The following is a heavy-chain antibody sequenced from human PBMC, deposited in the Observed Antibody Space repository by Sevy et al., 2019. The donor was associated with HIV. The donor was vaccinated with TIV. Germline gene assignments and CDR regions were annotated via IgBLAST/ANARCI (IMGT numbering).Heavy chain of an antibody. CDR2: ISSSSSYI. J-gene: IGHJ4*02. CDR1: GFTFSSYS. D-gene: IGHD6-19*01. V-gene: IGHV3-21*01. Sequence: GGSLRLSCAASGFTFSSYSMNWVRQAPGKGLEWVSSISSSSSYIYYADSVKGRFTISRDNAKNSLYLQMNSLRAEDTAVYYCARDPQSAVAAYFDYWGQGTLVTVSS. CDR3: ARDPQSAVAAYFDY.